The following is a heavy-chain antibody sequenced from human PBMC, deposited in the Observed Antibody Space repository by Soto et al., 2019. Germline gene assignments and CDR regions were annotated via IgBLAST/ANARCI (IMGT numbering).Heavy chain of an antibody. CDR2: IIPIFGTA. CDR3: ARADFDVLTGYYTSSYYFDY. CDR1: GGTFSSYA. V-gene: IGHV1-69*13. Sequence: SVKVSCKASGGTFSSYAISWVRQAPGQGLEWMGGIIPIFGTANYAQKFQGRVTITADESMSTAYMELSRLRSEDTAVYYCARADFDVLTGYYTSSYYFDYWGQGTLVSVSS. J-gene: IGHJ4*02. D-gene: IGHD3-9*01.